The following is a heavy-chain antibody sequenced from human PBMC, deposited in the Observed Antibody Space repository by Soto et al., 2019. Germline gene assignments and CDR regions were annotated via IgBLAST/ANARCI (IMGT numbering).Heavy chain of an antibody. CDR1: GCPVSSGAYY. CDR3: PSARLRAVYAFDI. Sequence: TLRRTCAVAGCPVSSGAYYCTWIRQRPGNGLEWVGYIDYSGSTYYSPSRKSRLSILLDTSNNQFSLRLSCVTAAGTAIDYYPSARLRAVYAFDICGQGAMVTVSS. V-gene: IGHV4-31*11. CDR2: IDYSGST. J-gene: IGHJ3*02. D-gene: IGHD5-12*01.